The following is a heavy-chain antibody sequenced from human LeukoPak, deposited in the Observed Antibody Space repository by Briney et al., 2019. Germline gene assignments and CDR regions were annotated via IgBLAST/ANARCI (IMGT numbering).Heavy chain of an antibody. CDR1: GYTFTGYY. CDR2: INPNSGGT. V-gene: IGHV1-2*02. Sequence: ASVKVSCKASGYTFTGYYMHWVRQAPGQGLEWMGWINPNSGGTNYAQKFQGRVTMTRDTSISTAYMELSRPRSDDTAVYYCARDWYDSSGYYNYWGQGTLVTVSS. CDR3: ARDWYDSSGYYNY. J-gene: IGHJ4*02. D-gene: IGHD3-22*01.